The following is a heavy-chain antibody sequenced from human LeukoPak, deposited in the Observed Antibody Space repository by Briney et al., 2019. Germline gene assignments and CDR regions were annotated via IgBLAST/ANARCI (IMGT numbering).Heavy chain of an antibody. J-gene: IGHJ4*02. D-gene: IGHD5-12*01. CDR2: INHSGST. CDR3: ARGRPLSGPWLRLLGFDY. Sequence: SETLSLTCAVYGGSFSGYYWSWIRQPPGKGLEWIGEINHSGSTNYNPSLKSRVTISVDTSKNQFSLKLSSVTAADTAVYYCARGRPLSGPWLRLLGFDYWGQGTLVTVSS. CDR1: GGSFSGYY. V-gene: IGHV4-34*01.